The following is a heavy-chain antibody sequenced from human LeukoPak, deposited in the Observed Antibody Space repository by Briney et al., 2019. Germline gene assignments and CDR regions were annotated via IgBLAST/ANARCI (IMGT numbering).Heavy chain of an antibody. V-gene: IGHV3-7*01. CDR1: GFTFSSYW. CDR2: INKDGSEK. Sequence: GGSLRLSCAASGFTFSSYWMSWVRQAPGKGLEWVANINKDGSEKYYVDSVKGRFTISRDYARSSLYLQMNSLRAEDTAVYYCARRYCSGGSCYSVDYWGQGTLVTVSS. D-gene: IGHD2-15*01. CDR3: ARRYCSGGSCYSVDY. J-gene: IGHJ4*02.